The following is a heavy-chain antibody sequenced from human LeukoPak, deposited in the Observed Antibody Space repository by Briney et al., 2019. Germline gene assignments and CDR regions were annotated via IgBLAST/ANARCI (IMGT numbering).Heavy chain of an antibody. CDR1: GGSISSHY. CDR2: IYYSGST. CDR3: ARTYYDILTGYYQFDY. D-gene: IGHD3-9*01. V-gene: IGHV4-59*11. J-gene: IGHJ4*02. Sequence: PSETLSLTCTVSGGSISSHYWSWIRQPPGKGLEWIGFIYYSGSTNYNPSLKSRVTISVDTSKNQFSLKLSSVTAADTAVYYCARTYYDILTGYYQFDYWGQGTLVTVSS.